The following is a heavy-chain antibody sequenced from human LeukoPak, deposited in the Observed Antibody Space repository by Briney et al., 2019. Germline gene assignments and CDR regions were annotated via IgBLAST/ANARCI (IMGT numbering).Heavy chain of an antibody. J-gene: IGHJ4*02. CDR1: GGSIRSGTYY. D-gene: IGHD3-22*01. V-gene: IGHV4-61*02. CDR3: ASGYYYRGDY. Sequence: SETLSLTCTASGGSIRSGTYYWSWIRQPAGKGLEWIGRIYTSGSTNYNPSLKSRVTISVDTSKNEFSLKLSSVTAADTAVYYCASGYYYRGDYWGQGTLVTVSS. CDR2: IYTSGST.